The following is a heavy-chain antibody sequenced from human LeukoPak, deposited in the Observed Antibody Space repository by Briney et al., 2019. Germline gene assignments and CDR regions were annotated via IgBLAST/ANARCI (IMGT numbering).Heavy chain of an antibody. CDR1: GGTFSSYA. D-gene: IGHD3-10*01. J-gene: IGHJ4*02. CDR3: ARVGITMVRGAPGSYYFDY. Sequence: ASVKVSCKASGGTFSSYAISWVRQAPGQGLEWMGRIIPILGIANYAQKFQGRVTITADESTSTAYMELSSLRSEDTAVYYCARVGITMVRGAPGSYYFDYWGQGTLVTVSS. CDR2: IIPILGIA. V-gene: IGHV1-69*04.